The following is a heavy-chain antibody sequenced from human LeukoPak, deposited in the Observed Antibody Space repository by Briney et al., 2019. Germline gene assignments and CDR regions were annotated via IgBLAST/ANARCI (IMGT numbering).Heavy chain of an antibody. D-gene: IGHD3-22*01. J-gene: IGHJ4*02. Sequence: PSGTLSLTCSVSGGSISSSNYYWGWTRQPPGKGLEWIGIIYYSGSTYYNPSLKSRVTISIDTSKNQFSLKLSSVTAADTAVYYCAGPLLTYYSDSSAYSWGQGTLVTVSS. CDR1: GGSISSSNYY. CDR2: IYYSGST. CDR3: AGPLLTYYSDSSAYS. V-gene: IGHV4-39*01.